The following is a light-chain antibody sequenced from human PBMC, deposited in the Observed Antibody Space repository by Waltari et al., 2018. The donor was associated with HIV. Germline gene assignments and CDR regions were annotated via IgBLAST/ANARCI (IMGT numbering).Light chain of an antibody. J-gene: IGLJ3*02. CDR1: SSNLGPGYD. V-gene: IGLV1-40*01. CDR2: VNT. CDR3: QSYDSSLSGWV. Sequence: QSLLTPPPSVCGSPGQRVPISCSGSSSNLGPGYDIPCYQQLPGTAPRLLISVNTSRPSGVPDRFSGSKSGTSASLAITGLQAEDEADYYCQSYDSSLSGWVFGGGTKLTVV.